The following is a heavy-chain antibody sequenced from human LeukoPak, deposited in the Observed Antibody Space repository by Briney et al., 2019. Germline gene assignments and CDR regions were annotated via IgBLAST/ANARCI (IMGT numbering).Heavy chain of an antibody. D-gene: IGHD3-22*01. Sequence: ASVKVSCKASGYTFTSYGISWVRQAPGQGLEWMGWISAYNGNTNYAQKLQGRVTMTTDTSTSTAYMELRSLRSDDTAVYYCARMYYYDSSGYYYADYWGQGTLVTVSS. CDR3: ARMYYYDSSGYYYADY. CDR2: ISAYNGNT. J-gene: IGHJ4*02. CDR1: GYTFTSYG. V-gene: IGHV1-18*01.